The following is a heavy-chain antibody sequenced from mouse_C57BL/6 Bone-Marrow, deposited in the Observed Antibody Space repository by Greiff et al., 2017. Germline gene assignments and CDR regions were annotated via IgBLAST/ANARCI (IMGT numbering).Heavy chain of an antibody. CDR3: ARDYGYDRYFDV. CDR2: IYPSDSET. CDR1: GYTFTSYW. V-gene: IGHV1-61*01. D-gene: IGHD2-2*01. Sequence: QVQLQQSGAELVRPGSSVKLSCKASGYTFTSYWMDWVKQRPGQGLEWIGNIYPSDSETHYNQKFKDKATLTVDKSSSTAYMQLSSLTSEDSAVYYCARDYGYDRYFDVWGTGTTVTVSS. J-gene: IGHJ1*03.